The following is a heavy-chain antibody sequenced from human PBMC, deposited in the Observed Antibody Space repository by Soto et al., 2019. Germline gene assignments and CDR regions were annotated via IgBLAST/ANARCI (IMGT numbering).Heavy chain of an antibody. V-gene: IGHV3-7*01. CDR3: ARARRSGLRFLEWLLSGDDYFAY. CDR1: GFTFSSYW. Sequence: GGSLGLSCAASGFTFSSYWMSWVRQAPGKGLEWVANIKQDGSEKYYVDSVKGRFTISRDNAKNSLYLQMNSLRAEDTAVYYCARARRSGLRFLEWLLSGDDYFAYWGQGTLVIVSS. CDR2: IKQDGSEK. D-gene: IGHD3-3*01. J-gene: IGHJ4*02.